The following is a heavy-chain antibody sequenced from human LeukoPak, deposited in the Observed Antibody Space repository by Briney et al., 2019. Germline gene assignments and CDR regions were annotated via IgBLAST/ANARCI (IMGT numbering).Heavy chain of an antibody. D-gene: IGHD2-8*01. V-gene: IGHV1-18*01. CDR2: ISPHSHTT. CDR1: VYTFNNYF. J-gene: IGHJ4*02. CDR3: ARGQSMYY. Sequence: GASVKVSFMASVYTFNNYFISGVRQTPVQGLEWVGWISPHSHTTNYAEKVQGRVTTTTDPSTTTVYMELRSLRSDDTAVYFCARGQSMYYWGQGTPVTVS.